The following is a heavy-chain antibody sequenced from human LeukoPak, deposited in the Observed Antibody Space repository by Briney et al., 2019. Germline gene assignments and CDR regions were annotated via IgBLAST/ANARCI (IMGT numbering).Heavy chain of an antibody. CDR2: IKYDGSEI. D-gene: IGHD6-13*01. V-gene: IGHV3-7*01. CDR3: ARDIAAPGLFFDY. Sequence: AGGSLRLSCAASGFTPSSYWMSWVRQAPGKGLEWVANIKYDGSEIDYVDSVKGRFTISRDNAKNSLYLQMNSLRAEDTAVYYCARDIAAPGLFFDYWGQGTLVTVSS. J-gene: IGHJ4*02. CDR1: GFTPSSYW.